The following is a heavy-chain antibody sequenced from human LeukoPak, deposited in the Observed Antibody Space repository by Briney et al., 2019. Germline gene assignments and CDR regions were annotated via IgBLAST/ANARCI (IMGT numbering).Heavy chain of an antibody. CDR2: IYHSGSI. D-gene: IGHD1-26*01. CDR1: GGSISSGGYY. Sequence: PSETLSLTCTVSGGSISSGGYYWGWIRQPPGKGLEWIGSIYHSGSIYYNPSLKSRVTISVDTSKNQLSLNLSSVTAADTAVYYCARGMSYSWPGRVDYWGQGTLVTVSS. V-gene: IGHV4-39*07. J-gene: IGHJ4*02. CDR3: ARGMSYSWPGRVDY.